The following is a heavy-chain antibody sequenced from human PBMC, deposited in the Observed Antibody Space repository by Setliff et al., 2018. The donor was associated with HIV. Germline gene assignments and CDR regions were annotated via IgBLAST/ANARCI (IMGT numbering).Heavy chain of an antibody. Sequence: PGGSLRLSCAASGFTFTDYYMSWIRQAPGKGLEWISYISSTGNTIYYADSVKGRFTISRDNAKKSLYLQMNSLRADDTAVYYCARGRDRAGYWGQGTMVTVSS. CDR2: ISSTGNTI. CDR1: GFTFTDYY. V-gene: IGHV3-11*04. D-gene: IGHD2-15*01. CDR3: ARGRDRAGY. J-gene: IGHJ4*02.